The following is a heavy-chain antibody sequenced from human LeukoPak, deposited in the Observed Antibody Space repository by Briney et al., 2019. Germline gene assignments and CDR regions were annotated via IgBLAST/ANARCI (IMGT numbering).Heavy chain of an antibody. J-gene: IGHJ4*02. CDR1: GFTVSSNY. Sequence: GGSLRLSCAASGFTVSSNYMSWVRQAPGKGLGWVSAISAGGGRTFYADSVKGRFTISRDNSKNTLYLQMNSLKAEDTAIYYCAKDPTDFDSSGQTYFDYWGQGTLVTVSS. CDR2: ISAGGGRT. V-gene: IGHV3-23*01. D-gene: IGHD3-22*01. CDR3: AKDPTDFDSSGQTYFDY.